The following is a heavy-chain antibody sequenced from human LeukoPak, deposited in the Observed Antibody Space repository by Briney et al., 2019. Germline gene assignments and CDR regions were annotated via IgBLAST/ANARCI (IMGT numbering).Heavy chain of an antibody. CDR1: GFTFSSYW. CDR3: ARDRIAVAGLGN. CDR2: INSDGSST. J-gene: IGHJ4*02. Sequence: GGSLRLSCAASGFTFSSYWMHWVRQAPGKGLVWVSRINSDGSSTSYADSVKGRFTISRDNAKNTLYPQMNSLRAEDTAVYYCARDRIAVAGLGNWGQGTLVTVSS. V-gene: IGHV3-74*01. D-gene: IGHD6-19*01.